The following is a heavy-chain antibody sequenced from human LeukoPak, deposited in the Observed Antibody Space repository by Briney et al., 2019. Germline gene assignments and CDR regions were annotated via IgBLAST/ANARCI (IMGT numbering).Heavy chain of an antibody. Sequence: GGSLRLSCAASGFDFSSYGMHWVRQAPGKGLEWVAYIHYDSTTEDYADSVQGRFTISRDNSKNTLFLQMNNLRAEDTAVYYCAKDQGSQDSSGYYYFWGQGTLVTVSS. CDR2: IHYDSTTE. J-gene: IGHJ4*02. CDR3: AKDQGSQDSSGYYYF. D-gene: IGHD3-22*01. CDR1: GFDFSSYG. V-gene: IGHV3-30*02.